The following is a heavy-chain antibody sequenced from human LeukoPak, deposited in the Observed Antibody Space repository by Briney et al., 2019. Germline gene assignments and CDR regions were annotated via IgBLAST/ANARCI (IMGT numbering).Heavy chain of an antibody. CDR3: ARHSGDGYNDY. J-gene: IGHJ4*02. CDR2: IYYGGST. V-gene: IGHV4-59*08. D-gene: IGHD5-24*01. Sequence: SETLSLTCTVSGGSISSYYWSWIRQPPGKGLEWIGYIYYGGSTNYNPSLKSRVTISVDTSKNQFSLKLSSVTAADAAVYYCARHSGDGYNDYWGQGTLVTVSS. CDR1: GGSISSYY.